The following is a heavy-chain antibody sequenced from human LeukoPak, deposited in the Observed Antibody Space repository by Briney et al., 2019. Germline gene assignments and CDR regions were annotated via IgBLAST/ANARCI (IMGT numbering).Heavy chain of an antibody. CDR1: GHTFTSYA. J-gene: IGHJ4*02. CDR2: INAGNGNT. D-gene: IGHD2/OR15-2a*01. CDR3: AREKSRIIDY. Sequence: ASVKVSCKASGHTFTSYAMHWVRQAPGQRLEWMGWINAGNGNTKYSQKFQDRVTITRDTSASTAYMELSSLRSEATAVYYCAREKSRIIDYWGQGTLVTVSS. V-gene: IGHV1-3*01.